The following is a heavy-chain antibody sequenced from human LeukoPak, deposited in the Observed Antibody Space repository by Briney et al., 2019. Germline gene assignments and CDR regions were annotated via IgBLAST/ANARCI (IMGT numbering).Heavy chain of an antibody. CDR1: GGTFSSYV. Sequence: SVKVSCKASGGTFSSYVISWVRQAPGQGLEGMGGIIPIFGTANYAQKFQGRVTITADESTSTAYMELSSLRSEDTAVYYCARELGNRYNWNDGEGAFDIWGQGTMVTVSS. V-gene: IGHV1-69*13. CDR2: IIPIFGTA. CDR3: ARELGNRYNWNDGEGAFDI. J-gene: IGHJ3*02. D-gene: IGHD1-1*01.